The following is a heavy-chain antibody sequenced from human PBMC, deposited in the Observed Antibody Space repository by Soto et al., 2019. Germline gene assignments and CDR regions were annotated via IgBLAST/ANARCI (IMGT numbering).Heavy chain of an antibody. D-gene: IGHD3-3*01. V-gene: IGHV4-59*01. CDR2: IFYSGST. CDR3: ARVLRFLEWFPFEP. Sequence: PSETLSLTCTVSGGSISNYYWSWIRQPPGTGLEWIGYIFYSGSTNYNPSLKSRVTISVDTSKNQFSLKLSSVTAADTAVYYCARVLRFLEWFPFEPWGQGTLVTVSS. J-gene: IGHJ5*02. CDR1: GGSISNYY.